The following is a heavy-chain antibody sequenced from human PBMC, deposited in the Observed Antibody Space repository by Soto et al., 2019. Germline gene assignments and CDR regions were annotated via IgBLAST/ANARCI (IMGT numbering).Heavy chain of an antibody. CDR2: ISTNGGST. V-gene: IGHV3-64D*06. Sequence: HPGGSLRLSCSASGFTFSSYAMHWVRQAPGKGLEYVSSISTNGGSTHYADSVKGRFTISRDNSKNTQYLQMSSLRADDTAVYYCVKGDYYYDSSGYYPFDYWGQGTLVTVSS. CDR3: VKGDYYYDSSGYYPFDY. CDR1: GFTFSSYA. D-gene: IGHD3-22*01. J-gene: IGHJ4*02.